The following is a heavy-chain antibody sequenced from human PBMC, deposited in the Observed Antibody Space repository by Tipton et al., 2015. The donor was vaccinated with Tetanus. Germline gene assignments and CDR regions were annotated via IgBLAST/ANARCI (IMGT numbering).Heavy chain of an antibody. V-gene: IGHV3-74*01. CDR3: VTGTLRYGA. CDR2: IRSDGSNT. CDR1: GFTSRTYW. Sequence: SLRLSCAASGFTSRTYWMNWIRQAPGKGLAWVSRIRSDGSNTIYADSVKGRFTISRDNTKNSVYLQMNSLRIEDTAVYYCVTGTLRYGAWGQGTLVTVSP. J-gene: IGHJ5*02. D-gene: IGHD3-9*01.